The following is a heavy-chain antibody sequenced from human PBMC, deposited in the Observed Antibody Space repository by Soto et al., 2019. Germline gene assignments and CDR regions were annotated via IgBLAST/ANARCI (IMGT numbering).Heavy chain of an antibody. D-gene: IGHD3-3*01. Sequence: QITLKESGPTLVKPTQTLTLTCTFSGFSLSTSGVGVGWIRQPPGKALEWLALIYWDDDKRDSPSLKSRLTITKDTSKNQVVLTTTSMDHVDTATYYCAQYDGRRCLHSWGQGTLVNVSS. CDR1: GFSLSTSGVG. J-gene: IGHJ4*02. CDR3: AQYDGRRCLHS. V-gene: IGHV2-5*02. CDR2: IYWDDDK.